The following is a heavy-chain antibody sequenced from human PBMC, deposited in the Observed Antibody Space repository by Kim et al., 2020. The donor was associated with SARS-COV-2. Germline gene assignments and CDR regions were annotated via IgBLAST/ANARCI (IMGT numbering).Heavy chain of an antibody. J-gene: IGHJ4*02. V-gene: IGHV4-39*07. Sequence: SETLSLTCTVSGGSISSSSYYWGWIRHPPGKGLEWLGCIYYSGSTYYNPSLKSRITISVDTSQHQFSLKLISVTAADAAVYYCAREWWLRSPLNKYYFNFCGQGTLVTVSS. CDR2: IYYSGST. CDR3: AREWWLRSPLNKYYFNF. D-gene: IGHD5-12*01. CDR1: GGSISSSSYY.